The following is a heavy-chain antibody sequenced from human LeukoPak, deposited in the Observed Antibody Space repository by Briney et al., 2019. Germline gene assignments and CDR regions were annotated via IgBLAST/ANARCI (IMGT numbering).Heavy chain of an antibody. V-gene: IGHV1-18*01. J-gene: IGHJ4*02. CDR2: ISAYNGNT. CDR1: GYTFTSYG. CDR3: ARAHHRRSYYDILTGYYASPRPLDY. D-gene: IGHD3-9*01. Sequence: ASVKVSCKASGYTFTSYGISWVRQAPGQGLEWMGWISAYNGNTNYAQKLQGRVTMTTDTSTSTAYMELRSLRSEDTAVYYCARAHHRRSYYDILTGYYASPRPLDYWGQGTLVTVSS.